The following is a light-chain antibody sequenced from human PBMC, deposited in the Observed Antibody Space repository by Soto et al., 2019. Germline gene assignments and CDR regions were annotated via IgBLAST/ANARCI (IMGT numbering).Light chain of an antibody. CDR2: DVS. V-gene: IGLV2-14*01. J-gene: IGLJ1*01. CDR3: SSYTSSSTLV. Sequence: QSVLTQPASVSGSPGQSINISCTGTSSDVGAYNSVAWYQHNPGKAPKLMIYDVSNRPSGVSSRFSGSKSANTASLSISGLQADDEADYYCSSYTSSSTLVFGTGTKLTV. CDR1: SSDVGAYNS.